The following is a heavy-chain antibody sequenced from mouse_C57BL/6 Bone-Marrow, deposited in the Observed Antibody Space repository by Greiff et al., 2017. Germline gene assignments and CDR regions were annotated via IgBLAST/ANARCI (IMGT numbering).Heavy chain of an antibody. J-gene: IGHJ2*01. CDR1: GYTFTSYW. Sequence: QVQLQQPGAELVKPGASVKLSCKASGYTFTSYWMQWVKQRPGQGLAWIGEIDPSDSYTNYNQKFKGKATLTVDPSSSTAYMQLSSLTSEDSAVYYCARDTTTVVANFDYWGQGTTLTVSS. CDR2: IDPSDSYT. V-gene: IGHV1-50*01. CDR3: ARDTTTVVANFDY. D-gene: IGHD1-1*01.